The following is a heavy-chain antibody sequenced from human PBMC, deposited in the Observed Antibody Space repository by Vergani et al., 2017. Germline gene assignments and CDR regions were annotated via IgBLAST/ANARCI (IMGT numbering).Heavy chain of an antibody. D-gene: IGHD3-10*01. CDR1: GFTFSSYC. J-gene: IGHJ4*02. Sequence: QVQLVESGGGVVQPGRSLRLSCAASGFTFSSYCMHWVRQAPGKGLEWVAVISYDGSNKYYADSVKGRFTISRDNSKNTLYLQMNSLRAEDTAVYYCAKDLMGFGELYYIDYWGQGTLVTVSA. V-gene: IGHV3-30*18. CDR2: ISYDGSNK. CDR3: AKDLMGFGELYYIDY.